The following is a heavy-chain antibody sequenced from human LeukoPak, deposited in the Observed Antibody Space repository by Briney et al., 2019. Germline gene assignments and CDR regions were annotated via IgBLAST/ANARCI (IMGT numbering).Heavy chain of an antibody. Sequence: GASVKVSCKASGYTFTNYAMSWVRQAPGQGLQWMGWINTNTGNPTYAQGFTGRFVFSLDTSVTTPYLQISSLKAEDTAVYYCARVAAGGTWYFDSWGQGTLVTVSS. CDR3: ARVAAGGTWYFDS. V-gene: IGHV7-4-1*02. D-gene: IGHD6-13*01. CDR1: GYTFTNYA. J-gene: IGHJ4*02. CDR2: INTNTGNP.